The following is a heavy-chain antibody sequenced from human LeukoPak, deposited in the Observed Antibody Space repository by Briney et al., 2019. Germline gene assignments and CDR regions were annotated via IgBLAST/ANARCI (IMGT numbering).Heavy chain of an antibody. CDR1: ESTFSKFW. CDR3: ARGNYYGMDV. V-gene: IGHV3-74*03. D-gene: IGHD2/OR15-2a*01. J-gene: IGHJ6*02. CDR2: INRDGSTT. Sequence: GGSLRLSGAASESTFSKFWMHWVRQAPGKGLVWVSGINRDGSTTTYADSVKGRFTVSRDNAKNTLYLQMNSLRAEDTAVYYCARGNYYGMDVWGQGTTVTVSS.